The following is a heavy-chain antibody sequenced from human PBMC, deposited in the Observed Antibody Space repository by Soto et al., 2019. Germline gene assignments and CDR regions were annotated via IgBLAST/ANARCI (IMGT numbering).Heavy chain of an antibody. D-gene: IGHD4-17*01. J-gene: IGHJ6*03. V-gene: IGHV1-2*04. Sequence: ASVKVSCKASGYTFTGYYMHWVRQAPGQGLEWMGWINPNSGGTNYAQKFQGWVTMTRDTSISTAYMELRSLRSDDTAVYYCARADGDYSTYYYYMDVWGKGTTVTVSS. CDR2: INPNSGGT. CDR1: GYTFTGYY. CDR3: ARADGDYSTYYYYMDV.